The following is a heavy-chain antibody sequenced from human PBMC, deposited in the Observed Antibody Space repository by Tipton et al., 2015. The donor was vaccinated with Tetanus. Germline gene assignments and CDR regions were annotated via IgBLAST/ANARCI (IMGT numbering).Heavy chain of an antibody. CDR1: GLFFKNAW. J-gene: IGHJ6*02. CDR3: ARDREDYGSGSLGMDV. Sequence: SLRLSCATSGLFFKNAWMNWVRQAPGKGLEWVANINQGGSEKYFVDSVKGRFTITRDNAKNSLYLQINRLRVEDTAVYYCARDREDYGSGSLGMDVWGQGTTVTVSS. CDR2: INQGGSEK. V-gene: IGHV3-7*05. D-gene: IGHD3-10*01.